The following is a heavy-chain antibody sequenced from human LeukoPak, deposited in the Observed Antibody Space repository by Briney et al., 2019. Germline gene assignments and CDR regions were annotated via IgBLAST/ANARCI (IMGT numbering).Heavy chain of an antibody. Sequence: GGSLRLSCAASGCTFSSYAMSWVRQAPGKGLEWVSALSGSGGSTYYADSVKGRFTISRDNSKNTLDLQMNSLRVEDTAVYYCAKGDRGSYGLFDYWGQGTLVTASS. D-gene: IGHD3-10*01. CDR2: LSGSGGST. CDR1: GCTFSSYA. J-gene: IGHJ4*02. V-gene: IGHV3-23*01. CDR3: AKGDRGSYGLFDY.